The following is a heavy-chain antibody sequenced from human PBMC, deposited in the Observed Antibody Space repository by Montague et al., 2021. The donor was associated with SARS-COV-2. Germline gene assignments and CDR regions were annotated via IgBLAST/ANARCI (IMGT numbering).Heavy chain of an antibody. D-gene: IGHD2-15*01. J-gene: IGHJ4*02. Sequence: SETLSLTCSVSGGSISGHYWSWIRQPPGKGLEWIGNFDHSGNTKYNPSLKSRATISVDTSKNQFALRLSSVTAADTAVYYCARAQNICFIANCVNYFDLWGLGALVTVSS. CDR1: GGSISGHY. CDR2: FDHSGNT. V-gene: IGHV4-59*11. CDR3: ARAQNICFIANCVNYFDL.